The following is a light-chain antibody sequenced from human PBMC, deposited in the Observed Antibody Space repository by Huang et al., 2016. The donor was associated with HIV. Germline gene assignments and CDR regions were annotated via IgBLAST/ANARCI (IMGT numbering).Light chain of an antibody. J-gene: IGKJ1*01. CDR2: WAS. V-gene: IGKV4-1*01. CDR1: QSVLSTSDNRNY. CDR3: QQYYSTPG. Sequence: DIVMTQSPDSLTVSLGARATINCVSSQSVLSTSDNRNYLAWYQQKTPQPPKLLIPWASTRESGVPDRFRGSGSATDCTLPIDNLQAEDVAFYFCQQYYSTPGFGRGTYVEV.